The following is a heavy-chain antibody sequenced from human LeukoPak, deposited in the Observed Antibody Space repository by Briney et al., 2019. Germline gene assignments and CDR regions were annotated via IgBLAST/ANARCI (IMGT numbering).Heavy chain of an antibody. CDR2: IYYSGST. D-gene: IGHD6-13*01. J-gene: IGHJ5*02. CDR3: ATYGYSSSWYWFDP. CDR1: GGSVSSGSYY. V-gene: IGHV4-61*01. Sequence: SETLSLTCTVSGGSVSSGSYYWSWIRQPPGKGLEWIGYIYYSGSTNYNPSLKSRVTISVDTSKNQFSLKLSSVTAADTAVYYCATYGYSSSWYWFDPWGHGTLVTVSS.